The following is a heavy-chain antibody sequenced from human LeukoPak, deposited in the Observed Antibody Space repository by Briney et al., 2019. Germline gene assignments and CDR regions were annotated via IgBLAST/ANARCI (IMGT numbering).Heavy chain of an antibody. CDR2: ISGSGGST. V-gene: IGHV3-23*01. D-gene: IGHD6-19*01. CDR1: GFTFSSYA. Sequence: GGSLRLSYAASGFTFSSYAMSWVRQAPGKGLEWVSAISGSGGSTYYADSVKGRFTISRDNSKNTLYLQMNSLRAEDTAVYYCAKDLAVAGTSDYWGQGTLVTVSS. CDR3: AKDLAVAGTSDY. J-gene: IGHJ4*02.